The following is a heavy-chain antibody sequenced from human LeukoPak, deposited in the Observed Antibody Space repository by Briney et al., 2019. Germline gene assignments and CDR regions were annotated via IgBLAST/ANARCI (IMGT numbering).Heavy chain of an antibody. CDR1: GYTFTSYY. D-gene: IGHD4-23*01. CDR2: IIPIFGTA. CDR3: ARYGGNSAPHVY. V-gene: IGHV1-69*13. Sequence: SVKVSCKASGYTFTSYYMHWVRQAPGQGLEWMGGIIPIFGTANYAQKFQGRVTINADESTSTADMELSSLRSEGTAVYYCARYGGNSAPHVYWGQGTLVTVSS. J-gene: IGHJ4*02.